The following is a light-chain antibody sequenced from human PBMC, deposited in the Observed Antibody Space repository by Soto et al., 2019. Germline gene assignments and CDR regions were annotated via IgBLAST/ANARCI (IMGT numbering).Light chain of an antibody. CDR1: QSVSRY. J-gene: IGKJ1*01. CDR2: AAS. Sequence: EVGLTQSPGTLSLSLGERATLSCRASQSVSRYLDWYQQKPGQAPRLLIYAASNRSTGIPARFSGSGSGTDFTLTISSLESEDFAVYYCQQRNSTPRTFGQGTKVEIK. CDR3: QQRNSTPRT. V-gene: IGKV3-11*01.